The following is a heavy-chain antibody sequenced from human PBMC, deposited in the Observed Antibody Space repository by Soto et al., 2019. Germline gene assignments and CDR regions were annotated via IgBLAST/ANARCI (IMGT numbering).Heavy chain of an antibody. CDR2: IYHSGST. V-gene: IGHV4-4*02. D-gene: IGHD3-9*01. Sequence: QVQLQESGPGLVKPSGTLSLTCAVSGGSISSSNWWSWVRQPPGKGLEWIGEIYHSGSTNYNPSLKSRVTISVDKSKNQFSLKLSSVTAADTAVYYCARAFHPVKDYDILTGPDWYFDLWGRGTLVTVSS. CDR3: ARAFHPVKDYDILTGPDWYFDL. CDR1: GGSISSSNW. J-gene: IGHJ2*01.